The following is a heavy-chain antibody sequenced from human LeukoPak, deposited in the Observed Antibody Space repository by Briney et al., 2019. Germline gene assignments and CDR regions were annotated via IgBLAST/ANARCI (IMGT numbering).Heavy chain of an antibody. Sequence: GGSLRLSCAASGFTFSSYAMSWVRQAPGKGLEWVSAISGSGGSTYYADSVKGRFTISRDNSKNTLYLQMNSPRAEDTAVYYCAKSKFGAYGYVSLFFDYWGQGTLVTVSS. V-gene: IGHV3-23*01. CDR1: GFTFSSYA. J-gene: IGHJ4*02. CDR2: ISGSGGST. CDR3: AKSKFGAYGYVSLFFDY. D-gene: IGHD5-18*01.